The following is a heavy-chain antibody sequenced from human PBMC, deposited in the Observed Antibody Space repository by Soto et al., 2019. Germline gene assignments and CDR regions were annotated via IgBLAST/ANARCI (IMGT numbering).Heavy chain of an antibody. CDR2: INADYGNT. Sequence: QLQLVQSGTELKKPGASVKVSCKASGYTFTNYGITWVRQAPGQGLEWMGWINADYGNTNYEQKFQGRVTMTTDTSRNTAYVELRSLRSDDTAVYYCARKSLSNFNWFDPWGQGTLVTVSS. V-gene: IGHV1-18*04. CDR3: ARKSLSNFNWFDP. D-gene: IGHD4-4*01. CDR1: GYTFTNYG. J-gene: IGHJ5*02.